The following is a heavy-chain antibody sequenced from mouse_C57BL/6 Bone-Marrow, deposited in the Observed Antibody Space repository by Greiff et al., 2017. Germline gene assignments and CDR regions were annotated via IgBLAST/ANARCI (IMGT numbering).Heavy chain of an antibody. J-gene: IGHJ4*01. Sequence: QVHVKQSGAELARPGASVKLSCKASGYTFTSYGISWVKQRTGQGLEWIGEIYPRSGNTYYNEKFKGKATLTADKSSSTAYMELRSLTSEDSAVYFCARSGYGNHYAMDYWGQGTSVTVSS. D-gene: IGHD2-10*02. CDR1: GYTFTSYG. V-gene: IGHV1-81*01. CDR2: IYPRSGNT. CDR3: ARSGYGNHYAMDY.